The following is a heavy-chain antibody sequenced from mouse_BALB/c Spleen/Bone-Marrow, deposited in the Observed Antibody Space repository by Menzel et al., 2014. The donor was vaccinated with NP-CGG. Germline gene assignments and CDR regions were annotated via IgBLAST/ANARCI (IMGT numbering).Heavy chain of an antibody. Sequence: QVQLKQSGAELVRPGTSVKVSCKASGYAFTNYLIEWVKQRPGQGLEWIGVINPGSGGTNYNEKFKGKATLTADKSFSTAYMQLSSLTSDDSAVYFCARSRYGKGAMDYWGQGTSVTVSS. J-gene: IGHJ4*01. CDR3: ARSRYGKGAMDY. CDR1: GYAFTNYL. CDR2: INPGSGGT. V-gene: IGHV1-54*01. D-gene: IGHD2-10*02.